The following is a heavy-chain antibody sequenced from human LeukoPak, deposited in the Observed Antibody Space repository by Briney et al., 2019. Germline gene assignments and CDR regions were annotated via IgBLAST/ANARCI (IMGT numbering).Heavy chain of an antibody. Sequence: GASVKVSCKASGYTFTSYGISWVRQAPGQGLEWMGWISAYNGNTNYAQKPQGKVIMTTDTSTSTAYMELRSLRSDDTAVYYCAGLRVPSPQLLWFGELSGPWFDPWGQGTLVTVSS. CDR2: ISAYNGNT. D-gene: IGHD3-10*01. J-gene: IGHJ5*02. CDR3: AGLRVPSPQLLWFGELSGPWFDP. V-gene: IGHV1-18*01. CDR1: GYTFTSYG.